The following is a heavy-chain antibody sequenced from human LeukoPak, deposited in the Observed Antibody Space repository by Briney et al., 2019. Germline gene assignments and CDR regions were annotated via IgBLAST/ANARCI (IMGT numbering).Heavy chain of an antibody. CDR1: GGSFSGYY. Sequence: SETLSLTCAVYGGSFSGYYWSWIRQPPGKGLEWIGEINHSGSTNYNPSLKSRVTISVDTSKNQFSLKLSSVTAADTAVYYCAGRYSFDAFDIWGQGIMVTVSS. CDR3: AGRYSFDAFDI. D-gene: IGHD5-18*01. CDR2: INHSGST. V-gene: IGHV4-34*01. J-gene: IGHJ3*02.